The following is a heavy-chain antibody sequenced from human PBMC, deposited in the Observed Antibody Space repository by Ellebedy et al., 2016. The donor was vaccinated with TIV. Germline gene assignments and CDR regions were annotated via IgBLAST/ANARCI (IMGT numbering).Heavy chain of an antibody. V-gene: IGHV5-10-1*01. J-gene: IGHJ4*02. CDR3: ARHELGSNAAFDY. CDR1: GYSFIHYW. Sequence: KVSXXGSGYSFIHYWISWVRQIPGKGLEWMGRIDPSDPSGPYTTYGPSFQGHVTVSVDKSINTAFLQWSSLRASDTAMYYGARHELGSNAAFDYWGQGTLVTVSS. D-gene: IGHD3-16*01. CDR2: IDPSDPSGPYT.